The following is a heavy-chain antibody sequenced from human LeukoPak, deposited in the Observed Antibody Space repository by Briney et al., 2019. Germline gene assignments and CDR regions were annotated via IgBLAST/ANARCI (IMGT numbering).Heavy chain of an antibody. V-gene: IGHV3-74*01. D-gene: IGHD3-22*01. J-gene: IGHJ4*02. Sequence: GGSLRLSCEASGFTFDDYGMSWVRQPPGKGLVWVSRIKTDGSNTVYADSVKGRFTISRDNAKNTLYLQMNSLRVEDTAVYYCTRTYYYDSRDYFDYWGQGALVTVSS. CDR1: GFTFDDYG. CDR2: IKTDGSNT. CDR3: TRTYYYDSRDYFDY.